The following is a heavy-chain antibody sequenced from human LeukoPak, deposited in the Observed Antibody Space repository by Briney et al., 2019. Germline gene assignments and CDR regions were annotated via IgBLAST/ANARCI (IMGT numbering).Heavy chain of an antibody. CDR2: INPSGGST. D-gene: IGHD3-9*01. CDR3: AREGAHYDILTGYYSGYFDY. V-gene: IGHV1-46*01. Sequence: GASVKVSCKASGCTFTSYYMHWVRQAPGQGLEWMGIINPSGGSTSYAQKFQGRVTMTRDTSTSTVYMELSSLRSEDTAVYYCAREGAHYDILTGYYSGYFDYWGQGTLVTVSS. J-gene: IGHJ4*02. CDR1: GCTFTSYY.